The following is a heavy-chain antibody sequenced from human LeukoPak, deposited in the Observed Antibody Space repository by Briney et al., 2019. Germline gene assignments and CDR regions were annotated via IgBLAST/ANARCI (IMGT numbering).Heavy chain of an antibody. Sequence: SETLSLTCTVSGGSIINSNYYWGWIRQPPGKGLEWIGNIFYSGNTYYNVSLKSRVSISVDTSKNQFSLKVSSVTATDTAVYFCARRFFTNYFDYWGQGILVTVSS. CDR2: IFYSGNT. V-gene: IGHV4-39*01. CDR1: GGSIINSNYY. CDR3: ARRFFTNYFDY. J-gene: IGHJ4*02. D-gene: IGHD2-2*01.